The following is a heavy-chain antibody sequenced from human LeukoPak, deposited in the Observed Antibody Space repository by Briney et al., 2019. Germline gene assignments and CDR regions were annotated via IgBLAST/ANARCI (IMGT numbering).Heavy chain of an antibody. J-gene: IGHJ5*02. Sequence: GGSLRLSCAASGFTFASYAMTWVRQAPGNGLEWVSSISAADGTTHYADSLRGRFTISRDNSKNTLFLQMNTLRAEDTALYYCVACSGASCYGDRSDPWGQGTLVTVSS. CDR2: ISAADGTT. V-gene: IGHV3-23*01. CDR1: GFTFASYA. CDR3: VACSGASCYGDRSDP. D-gene: IGHD2-2*01.